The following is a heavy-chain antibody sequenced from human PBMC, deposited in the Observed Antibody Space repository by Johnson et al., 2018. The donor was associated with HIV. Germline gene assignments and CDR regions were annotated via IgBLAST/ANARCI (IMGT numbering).Heavy chain of an antibody. V-gene: IGHV3-13*01. CDR3: TTVLRPKPLDAFDI. J-gene: IGHJ3*02. Sequence: MQLVESGGGLVQPGGSLRLSCAASGFTFSSYDMHWVRQAIGKGLEWVSAIGTAGDTYYPGSVKGRFTISRDNSKNTLYLQMNSLKTDDTAVYYCTTVLRPKPLDAFDIWGQGTMVTVSS. CDR1: GFTFSSYD. CDR2: IGTAGDT.